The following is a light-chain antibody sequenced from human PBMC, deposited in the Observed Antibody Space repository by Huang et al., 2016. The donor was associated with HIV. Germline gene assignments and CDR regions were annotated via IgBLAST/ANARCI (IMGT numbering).Light chain of an antibody. J-gene: IGKJ2*01. Sequence: DIVMTQTPLSLSVTPGQPASISCKSSQTLLHSDIKTYLYWYQQKPGQSPQLLIYEAFNRFSGVPDRFSGSGSGTEFTLKISRVEAEDVGVYYCMQSIQLPRIFGQGTKLEIK. CDR2: EAF. CDR1: QTLLHSDIKTY. CDR3: MQSIQLPRI. V-gene: IGKV2D-29*02.